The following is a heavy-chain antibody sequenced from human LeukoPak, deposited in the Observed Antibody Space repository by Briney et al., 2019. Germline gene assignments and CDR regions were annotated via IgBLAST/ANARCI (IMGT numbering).Heavy chain of an antibody. Sequence: GGSLRLSCAASGFTFSSYAMHWVRQAPGKGLEWVAVVSYDGSNKYYADSVKGRFTISRDNSKNTLYLQMNSLRAEDTAVYYCARDFGGTFCSGGSCYSRGYVGVGYWGQGTLVTVSS. J-gene: IGHJ4*02. CDR2: VSYDGSNK. D-gene: IGHD2-15*01. V-gene: IGHV3-30*04. CDR1: GFTFSSYA. CDR3: ARDFGGTFCSGGSCYSRGYVGVGY.